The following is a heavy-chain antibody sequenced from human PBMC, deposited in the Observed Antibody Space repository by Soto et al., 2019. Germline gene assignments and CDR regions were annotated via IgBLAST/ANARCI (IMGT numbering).Heavy chain of an antibody. D-gene: IGHD3-10*01. CDR2: IIPIFGTA. CDR1: GGTFSSYA. V-gene: IGHV1-69*13. CDR3: AKDSAYYGSGRHRVYYYYYMDV. J-gene: IGHJ6*03. Sequence: SVKVSCKASGGTFSSYAISWVRQAPGQGLEWMGGIIPIFGTANYAQKFQGRVTITADESTSTAYMELSSLRSEDTAVYYCAKDSAYYGSGRHRVYYYYYMDVWGKGTTVTVSS.